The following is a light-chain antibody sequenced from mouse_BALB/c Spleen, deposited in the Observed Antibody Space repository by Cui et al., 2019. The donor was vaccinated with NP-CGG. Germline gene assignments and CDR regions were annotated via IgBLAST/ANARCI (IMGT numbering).Light chain of an antibody. Sequence: QIVLTQSPAIMSASLGERVTMTCTASSSVSSSYLHWYQQKPGSSPKLWIYSTSNLASGVPARFSGSGSGTSYSLTISSMEAEDAATDYCHQYHRSPPITFGSGTKLEIK. J-gene: IGKJ4*01. CDR2: STS. CDR3: HQYHRSPPIT. CDR1: SSVSSSY. V-gene: IGKV4-74*01.